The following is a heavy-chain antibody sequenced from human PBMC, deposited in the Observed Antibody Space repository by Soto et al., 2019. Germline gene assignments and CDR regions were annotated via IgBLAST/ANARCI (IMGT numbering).Heavy chain of an antibody. CDR3: VRSGTARLLRHSWFNT. V-gene: IGHV3-21*01. CDR1: GFAFNTYD. Sequence: GGSLRRSCAATGFAFNTYDMNWVRQAPGKGLAAVSSITTSSAYIYYADSLKGRITISRDNAKNSLFLQMNTLRAEDTALYYCVRSGTARLLRHSWFNTWRQGTLVNFSS. J-gene: IGHJ5*02. CDR2: ITTSSAYI. D-gene: IGHD2-21*01.